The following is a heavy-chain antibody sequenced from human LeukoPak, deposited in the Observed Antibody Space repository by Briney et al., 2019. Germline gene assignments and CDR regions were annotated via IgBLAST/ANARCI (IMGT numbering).Heavy chain of an antibody. CDR2: IYPGDSDT. J-gene: IGHJ6*03. D-gene: IGHD6-6*01. Sequence: GESLKISCKGSGYSFTSYWIGWVRQMPGKGLEWMGIIYPGDSDTRYSPSFQGQVTISADKSISTAYLQWSSLKASDTAIYYCARHTSARLYYYYYYMDVWGKGTTVTVSS. CDR1: GYSFTSYW. CDR3: ARHTSARLYYYYYYMDV. V-gene: IGHV5-51*01.